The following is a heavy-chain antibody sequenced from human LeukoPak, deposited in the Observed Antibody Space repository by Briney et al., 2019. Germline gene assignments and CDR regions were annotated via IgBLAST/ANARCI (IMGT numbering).Heavy chain of an antibody. V-gene: IGHV1-18*01. CDR3: ARATLGYYDSSGYFDY. Sequence: ASVTVSCKASGYTFTSYGISWVRQAPGQGLEWMGWISAYNGNTNYAQKLQGRVTMTTDTSTSTAYMELRSLRSDDTAVYYCARATLGYYDSSGYFDYWGQGTLVTVSS. D-gene: IGHD3-22*01. CDR2: ISAYNGNT. J-gene: IGHJ4*02. CDR1: GYTFTSYG.